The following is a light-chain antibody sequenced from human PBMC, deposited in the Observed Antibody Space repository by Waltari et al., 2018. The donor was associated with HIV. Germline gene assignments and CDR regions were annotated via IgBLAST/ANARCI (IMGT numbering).Light chain of an antibody. CDR1: QSIGIN. CDR2: DAS. CDR3: QQYNNWPPLT. J-gene: IGKJ1*01. V-gene: IGKV3-15*01. Sequence: EMVMRKSQATRSVSQGERATLPCRASQSIGINLAWYQQKPGQAPRLLIYDASTRATGVPARFRGSGSGTEFTLSISSLQSEDFAVYYCQQYNNWPPLTFGQGTKVEIK.